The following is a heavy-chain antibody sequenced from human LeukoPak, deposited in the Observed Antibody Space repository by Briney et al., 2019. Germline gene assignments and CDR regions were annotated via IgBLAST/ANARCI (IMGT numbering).Heavy chain of an antibody. CDR3: ARDAPPSSFDI. CDR1: GGSFSGYY. CDR2: INDSGST. V-gene: IGHV4-34*01. Sequence: SETLSLTCAVYGGSFSGYYWSWIRQPPGKGLEWIGEINDSGSTNYNPSLKSRVTISVDTSKKQFSLKLTSVTAADTAVYYCARDAPPSSFDIWGQGTMVTVSS. J-gene: IGHJ3*02.